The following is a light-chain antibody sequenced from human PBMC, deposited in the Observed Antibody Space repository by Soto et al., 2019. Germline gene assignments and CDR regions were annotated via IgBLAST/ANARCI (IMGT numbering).Light chain of an antibody. CDR3: QQYESYMT. CDR2: DAS. Sequence: DIHDTKSPPTLSASVVDKVTITCRASLTISTWMAWYQQKPGKAPKLLVYDASTLESGVPPRFSGSGSGTEFTLTIRSMKPDDSANYYCQQYESYMTFGQGTKVDIK. CDR1: LTISTW. V-gene: IGKV1-5*01. J-gene: IGKJ1*01.